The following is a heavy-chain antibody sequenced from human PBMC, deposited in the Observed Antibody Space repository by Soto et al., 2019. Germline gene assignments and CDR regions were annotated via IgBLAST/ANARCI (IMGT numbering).Heavy chain of an antibody. CDR1: GGTFSSYA. CDR2: IIPIFGTA. V-gene: IGHV1-69*13. J-gene: IGHJ6*02. D-gene: IGHD3-22*01. Sequence: SVKVSCKASGGTFSSYAISWVRQAPGQGLEWMGGIIPIFGTANYAQKFQGRVTITADESTSTAYMELSSLRSEDTAVYYCARGTIVVVTLSYGLDVWGQGTMVTVAS. CDR3: ARGTIVVVTLSYGLDV.